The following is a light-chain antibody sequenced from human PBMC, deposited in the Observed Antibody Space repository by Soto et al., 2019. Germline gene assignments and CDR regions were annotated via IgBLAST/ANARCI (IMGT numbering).Light chain of an antibody. CDR1: QRISSW. CDR3: QQYDSLIT. J-gene: IGKJ5*01. CDR2: YAS. Sequence: IQINQSPSNLVAFVGEQITIPCRGSQRISSWLAWYQQKPGKAPKLLLYYASSLESGVPSRFSGSGSGTEFTLTISSLQPDDFATYYCQQYDSLITFGQGTRLEIK. V-gene: IGKV1-5*01.